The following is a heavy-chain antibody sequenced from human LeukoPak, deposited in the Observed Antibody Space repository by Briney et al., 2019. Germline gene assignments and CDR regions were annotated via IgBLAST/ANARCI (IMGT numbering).Heavy chain of an antibody. CDR3: AFGGGGWYRKGWFDP. CDR2: ISAYNGNT. CDR1: GYTFTSYG. Sequence: GASVKVSCRASGYTFTSYGISWVRQAPGKGREWMGWISAYNGNTNYAQKLQGRVTMTTDTSTSTAYMELRSLRSDDTAVYYCAFGGGGWYRKGWFDPWGQGTLVTVSS. V-gene: IGHV1-18*04. D-gene: IGHD2-15*01. J-gene: IGHJ5*02.